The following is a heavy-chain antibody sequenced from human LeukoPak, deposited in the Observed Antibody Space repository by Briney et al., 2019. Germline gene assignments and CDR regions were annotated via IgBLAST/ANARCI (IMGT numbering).Heavy chain of an antibody. Sequence: SETLSLACGISGHSTTRGYYWSWFRQSPGKGPEWIATFLLTEKSFYNASIESRVILSLGPSESQFSLNLTCVTAAAPSVFYCGRVPPVPSLLDSWGQGTHVTVSS. CDR3: GRVPPVPSLLDS. CDR2: FLLTEKS. V-gene: IGHV4-38-2*01. D-gene: IGHD3-10*02. J-gene: IGHJ4*02. CDR1: GHSTTRGYY.